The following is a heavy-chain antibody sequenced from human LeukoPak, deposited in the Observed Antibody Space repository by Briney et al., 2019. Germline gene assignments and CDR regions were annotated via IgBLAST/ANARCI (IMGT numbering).Heavy chain of an antibody. D-gene: IGHD1-1*01. Sequence: AGGSLRLSCAASGFTFNSYNMNWVRQAPGKGLEWIGYISYSGDTTYNPSLKSRVTMSVDTSKNQFSLKLSSVTAADTAVYYCARDKQPGDYWGQGALVTVSS. V-gene: IGHV4-59*01. CDR2: ISYSGDT. J-gene: IGHJ4*02. CDR1: GFTFNSYN. CDR3: ARDKQPGDY.